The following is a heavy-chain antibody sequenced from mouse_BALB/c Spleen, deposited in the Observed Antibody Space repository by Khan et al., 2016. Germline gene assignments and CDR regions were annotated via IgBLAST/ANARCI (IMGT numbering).Heavy chain of an antibody. D-gene: IGHD2-4*01. CDR2: IYPGNINT. CDR1: GYTFTTFY. Sequence: QVQLQQSGPELVKPGASVRISCKASGYTFTTFYIHWLKQRPGQGLEWIGWIYPGNINTKYNENFKDKATLTADKSASTAYMQLSSLTSDDSAVYFCARGYYEWYFDVWGAETTVTVSS. CDR3: ARGYYEWYFDV. J-gene: IGHJ1*01. V-gene: IGHV1S56*01.